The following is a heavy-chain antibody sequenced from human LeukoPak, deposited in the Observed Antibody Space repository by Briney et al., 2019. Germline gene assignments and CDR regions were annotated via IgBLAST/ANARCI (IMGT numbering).Heavy chain of an antibody. D-gene: IGHD1-1*01. J-gene: IGHJ3*02. V-gene: IGHV4-30-2*01. Sequence: PSETLSLTCTVSGGSISSGGYYWSWIRQPPGKGLEWIGYIYHSGSTYYNPSLKSRVTISVDRSKNQFSLKLSSVTAADTAVYYCARDHDGHAFDIWGQGTMVTVSS. CDR3: ARDHDGHAFDI. CDR2: IYHSGST. CDR1: GGSISSGGYY.